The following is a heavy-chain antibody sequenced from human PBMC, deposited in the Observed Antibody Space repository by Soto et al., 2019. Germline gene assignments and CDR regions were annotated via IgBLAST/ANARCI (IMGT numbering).Heavy chain of an antibody. CDR1: GFTFSSYW. J-gene: IGHJ4*02. CDR3: VRTSLVVAAATREDY. CDR2: INSDGSST. D-gene: IGHD2-15*01. V-gene: IGHV3-74*01. Sequence: EVQLVESGGGLVQPGGSLRLLCAASGFTFSSYWMHCVRRAPGKGLVWVTRINSDGSSTSYADSVKGRFTISRDNAKNTLYLQMNSLRAEDTAVYYCVRTSLVVAAATREDYWGQGTLVTVSS.